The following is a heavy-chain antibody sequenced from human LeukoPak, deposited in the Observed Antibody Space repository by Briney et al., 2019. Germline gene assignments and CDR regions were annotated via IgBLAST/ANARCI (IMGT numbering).Heavy chain of an antibody. CDR1: GFTFSSYA. D-gene: IGHD6-19*01. J-gene: IGHJ4*02. V-gene: IGHV3-23*01. CDR3: ARGFLGGTDQYFDS. CDR2: IGGGGPTT. Sequence: PGGSLRLSCAASGFTFSSYAMHWVRQAPAKGLEWVSTIGGGGPTTDYADSVKDRFTISRDNSKNTLYLQMNSLRAEDTAVYFCARGFLGGTDQYFDSWGQGTLVTVSS.